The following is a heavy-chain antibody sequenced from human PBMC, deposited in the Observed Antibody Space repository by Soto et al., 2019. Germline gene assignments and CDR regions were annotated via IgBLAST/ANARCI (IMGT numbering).Heavy chain of an antibody. CDR2: IGVYHTQT. D-gene: IGHD3-22*01. V-gene: IGHV1-18*04. CDR3: VIHDKTISLDH. Sequence: QIQMVQSGAEIKEPGASVKVSCKTSGYFFPDHGIDWVRQAPGQGLQWMGWIGVYHTQTKYTPQFQGRVTINSDTSTRTVYMELRSLRSDDTATYYCVIHDKTISLDHWGPGTRITVSS. CDR1: GYFFPDHG. J-gene: IGHJ4*02.